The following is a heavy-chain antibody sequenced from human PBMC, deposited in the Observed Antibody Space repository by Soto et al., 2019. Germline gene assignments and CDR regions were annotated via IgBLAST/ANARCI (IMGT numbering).Heavy chain of an antibody. Sequence: GGSLRLSCAASGFTFSDYYMSWIRQAPGKGLEWVSYISSSGSTIYYADSVKGRFTISRDNAKNSLYLQMNSLGAEDTAVYYCASPEGPLGANSYYYGMDVWGQGTTVTVSS. CDR3: ASPEGPLGANSYYYGMDV. CDR1: GFTFSDYY. D-gene: IGHD1-26*01. J-gene: IGHJ6*02. CDR2: ISSSGSTI. V-gene: IGHV3-11*01.